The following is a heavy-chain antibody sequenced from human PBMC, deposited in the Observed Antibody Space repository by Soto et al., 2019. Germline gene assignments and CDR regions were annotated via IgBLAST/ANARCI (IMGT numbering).Heavy chain of an antibody. CDR1: GGSITGYY. V-gene: IGHV4-59*01. J-gene: IGHJ4*02. CDR3: ARSSSSTNWYLDY. D-gene: IGHD1-1*01. Sequence: SETLSLTCTVSGGSITGYYWSWIRQPPGKELEWIGYIYYSGSTSYNPSLKSRVTISVDTSKNQFSLNLSSVTAADTAVHYCARSSSSTNWYLDYWGQGTLVTVSS. CDR2: IYYSGST.